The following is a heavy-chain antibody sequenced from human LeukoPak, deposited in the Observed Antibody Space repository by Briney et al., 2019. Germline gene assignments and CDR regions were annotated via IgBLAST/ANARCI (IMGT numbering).Heavy chain of an antibody. D-gene: IGHD2-15*01. V-gene: IGHV4-59*08. CDR2: VLHSGST. J-gene: IGHJ3*01. Sequence: SETLSLTCTVSGGSISRYYWSWLRRPPGKGLEWIGYVLHSGSTKYNPSLKSRVTISLDKSKKQFSLKLTSVTATDTAVYFCARHEGHCTGGDCYSNAFDVWGQGTMVTVSS. CDR1: GGSISRYY. CDR3: ARHEGHCTGGDCYSNAFDV.